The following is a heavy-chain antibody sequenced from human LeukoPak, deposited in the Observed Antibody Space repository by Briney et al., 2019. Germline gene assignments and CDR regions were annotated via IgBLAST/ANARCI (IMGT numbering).Heavy chain of an antibody. Sequence: SETLSLTCAVYGGSFGGYYWSWIRQPPGKGLEWIGEINHSGSTNYNPSLKSRVTISVDTSKNQFSLKLSSVTAADTAVYYCARGSITMVRGLARYFDLWGRGTLVTVSS. J-gene: IGHJ2*01. CDR1: GGSFGGYY. CDR3: ARGSITMVRGLARYFDL. D-gene: IGHD3-10*01. CDR2: INHSGST. V-gene: IGHV4-34*01.